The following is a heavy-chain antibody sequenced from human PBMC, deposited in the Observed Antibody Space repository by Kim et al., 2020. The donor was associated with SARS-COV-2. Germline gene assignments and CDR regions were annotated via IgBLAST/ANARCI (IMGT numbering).Heavy chain of an antibody. CDR2: IYYSGST. J-gene: IGHJ4*02. CDR3: ARHGGNWPLEADY. V-gene: IGHV4-39*01. Sequence: PSETLSLTCTVSGGSISSSSYYWGWIRQPPGKGLEWIGSIYYSGSTYYNPSLKSRVTISVDTSKNQFSLKLSSVTAADTAVYYCARHGGNWPLEADYWGQGTLVTVSS. CDR1: GGSISSSSYY. D-gene: IGHD1-1*01.